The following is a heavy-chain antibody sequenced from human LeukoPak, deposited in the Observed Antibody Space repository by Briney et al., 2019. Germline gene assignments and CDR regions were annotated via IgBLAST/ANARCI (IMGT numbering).Heavy chain of an antibody. V-gene: IGHV1-2*06. CDR1: GYTFTGYY. D-gene: IGHD1-26*01. CDR2: VNPNSGGT. J-gene: IGHJ3*01. Sequence: ASVKVFCKASGYTFTGYYMHWLRQAPGQGLEWLGRVNPNSGGTNYAQKFQGRGTMTRDTSISTDYMELSRLRYDDTAVYYCAREDSGTYYDAFDLWGQGTMVTASS. CDR3: AREDSGTYYDAFDL.